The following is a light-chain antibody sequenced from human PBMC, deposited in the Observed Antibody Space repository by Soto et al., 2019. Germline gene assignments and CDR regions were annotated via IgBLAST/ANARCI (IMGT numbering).Light chain of an antibody. V-gene: IGKV2-30*01. J-gene: IGKJ1*01. CDR1: LSLVYSDGNTY. Sequence: DVVLTQSPLSLPVTLGQPASISCRSSLSLVYSDGNTYLSWFQQRPGQSPRRLIYKVSNRDSGVPDRFSGSGSATDFTLKISRVEAEDVGVCYCMQTAHWPRTFGQGTKVEIK. CDR2: KVS. CDR3: MQTAHWPRT.